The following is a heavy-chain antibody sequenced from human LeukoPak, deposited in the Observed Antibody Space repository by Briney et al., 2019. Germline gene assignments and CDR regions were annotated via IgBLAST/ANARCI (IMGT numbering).Heavy chain of an antibody. V-gene: IGHV3-30*04. Sequence: GGSLRLSCAASGFTFSSYAMHWVRQAPGKGLEWVAVISYDGSNKYYADSVKGRFTISRDNSKNTLYLQMNSLRAEDTAVYYCARGGCSSTSCYCNWFDPWGQGTLVTVSS. D-gene: IGHD2-2*01. CDR3: ARGGCSSTSCYCNWFDP. CDR2: ISYDGSNK. J-gene: IGHJ5*02. CDR1: GFTFSSYA.